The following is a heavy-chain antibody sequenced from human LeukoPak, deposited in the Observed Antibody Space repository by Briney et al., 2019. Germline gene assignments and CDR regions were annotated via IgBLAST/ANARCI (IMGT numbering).Heavy chain of an antibody. V-gene: IGHV3-30*18. D-gene: IGHD6-13*01. CDR3: AKGIGYSSSWYLGY. CDR1: GFTFSSYG. J-gene: IGHJ4*02. Sequence: PGRSLRLSCAASGFTFSSYGMHWVRRAPGKGLEWVAVISYDGSNKYYADSVKGRFTISRDNSKNTLYLQMNSLRAEDTAVYYCAKGIGYSSSWYLGYWGQGTLVTVSS. CDR2: ISYDGSNK.